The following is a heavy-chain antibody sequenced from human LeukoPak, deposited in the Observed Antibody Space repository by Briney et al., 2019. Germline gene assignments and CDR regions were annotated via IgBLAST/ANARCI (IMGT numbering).Heavy chain of an antibody. CDR2: ISGSGGST. J-gene: IGHJ6*02. V-gene: IGHV3-23*01. D-gene: IGHD2-2*01. Sequence: QSGGSLRLSCAASGFTFSSYAMSWVRQAPGKGLEWVSAISGSGGSTYYADSVKGRFTISRDNSKNTLYLQMNSLRAEDTAVYYCAKSGPAAIRNYYGMDVWGQGTTVTVSS. CDR1: GFTFSSYA. CDR3: AKSGPAAIRNYYGMDV.